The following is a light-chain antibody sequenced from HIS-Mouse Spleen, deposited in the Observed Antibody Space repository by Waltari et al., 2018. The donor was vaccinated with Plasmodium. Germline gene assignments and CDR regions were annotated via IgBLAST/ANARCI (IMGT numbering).Light chain of an antibody. CDR2: EDS. CDR3: YSTDSSGNHRV. J-gene: IGLJ3*02. Sequence: SYELTQPPSVSVSPGQTARITCSGDALPKKYAYWYQQKSGQAPVLVIYEDSKRPPGIPESFSGSSSGTMATLTISGAQVEDEADYYCYSTDSSGNHRVFGGGTKLTVL. CDR1: ALPKKY. V-gene: IGLV3-10*01.